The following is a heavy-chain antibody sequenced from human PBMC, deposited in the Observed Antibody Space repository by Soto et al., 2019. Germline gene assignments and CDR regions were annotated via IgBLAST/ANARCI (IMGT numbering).Heavy chain of an antibody. CDR3: ARIPVDTSMIYWLDP. J-gene: IGHJ5*02. V-gene: IGHV4-59*01. CDR2: IYYSGST. D-gene: IGHD5-18*01. Sequence: SETLSLTCTVSGGSISSYYWSWIRQPPGKGLEWIGYIYYSGSTNYNPSLKSRVIISVDTSKNLFSLKLTSVTAADTAVYYCARIPVDTSMIYWLDPWGQGTLVTAPQ. CDR1: GGSISSYY.